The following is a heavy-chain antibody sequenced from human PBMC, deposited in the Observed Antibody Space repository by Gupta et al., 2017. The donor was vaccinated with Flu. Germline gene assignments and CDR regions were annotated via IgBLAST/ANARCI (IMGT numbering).Heavy chain of an antibody. CDR2: ISPDNGGT. J-gene: IGHJ4*01. Sequence: VRQAPGQGLEWMGWISPDNGGTNYAQKFQGRFTMTRDTSTSTVYMDLGSLRSDDTAVYYCTRDLGYSSGWYFWGGGTLVTVSS. V-gene: IGHV1-2*02. CDR3: TRDLGYSSGWYF. D-gene: IGHD6-19*01.